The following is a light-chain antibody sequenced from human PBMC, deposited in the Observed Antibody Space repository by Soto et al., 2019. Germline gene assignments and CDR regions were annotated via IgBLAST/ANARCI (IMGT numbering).Light chain of an antibody. Sequence: EIVLTQSPGTLSLSPGERVTLSCRASQSVSNTYLAWYQQKPGQAPRLLIFATSTRATGIPDRFSGSGSGTDFTLTISRLEPEDFAVYYCQEYGNSPLYAFGQGTKLEIK. CDR1: QSVSNTY. V-gene: IGKV3-20*01. J-gene: IGKJ2*01. CDR3: QEYGNSPLYA. CDR2: ATS.